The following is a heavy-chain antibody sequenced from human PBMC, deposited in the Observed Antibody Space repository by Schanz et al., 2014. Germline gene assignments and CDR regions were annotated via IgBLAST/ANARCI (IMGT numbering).Heavy chain of an antibody. V-gene: IGHV3-11*06. CDR3: AGGRAVVTPLDF. CDR1: GFTFSDYY. D-gene: IGHD2-15*01. Sequence: QVQLVESGGTLVKPGGSLRLSCVVSGFTFSDYYMSWIRQAPGKGLEWVSYISSSSIYTNYADSVKGRFTISRDNAKNSLYLQMSSLRTEDTAVYFCAGGRAVVTPLDFWGQGTLVTVSS. CDR2: ISSSSIYT. J-gene: IGHJ4*02.